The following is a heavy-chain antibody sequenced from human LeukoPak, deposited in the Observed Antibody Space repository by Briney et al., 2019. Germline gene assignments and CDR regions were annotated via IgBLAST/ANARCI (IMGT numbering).Heavy chain of an antibody. CDR2: IHHSGTT. CDR1: GGSNSSSNW. J-gene: IGHJ4*02. Sequence: SETLSLTCTVSGGSNSSSNWWGWVRQPPGKGLECIGEIHHSGTTNYNPSLKSRVTISVDKSKNEFSLKLNSVTAADTAVYYCARAFLVGYSPEEYFFDYWGQGTLVTVSS. D-gene: IGHD2-15*01. CDR3: ARAFLVGYSPEEYFFDY. V-gene: IGHV4-4*02.